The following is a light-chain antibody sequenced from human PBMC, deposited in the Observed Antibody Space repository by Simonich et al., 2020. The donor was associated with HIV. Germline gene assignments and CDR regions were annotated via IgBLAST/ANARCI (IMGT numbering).Light chain of an antibody. CDR1: SGHSRHD. V-gene: IGLV4-69*01. Sequence: QLVLTQSPSASASLGASVRLTCTLSSGHSRHDIAWHQQQPEKGPRYLMKVDSDGSHSKGDEIPACFSGSSYGAERYLTISSLQSEDEADYYCQTWGAGAGANWVFGGGTKLTVL. CDR2: VDSDGSH. J-gene: IGLJ3*02. CDR3: QTWGAGAGANWV.